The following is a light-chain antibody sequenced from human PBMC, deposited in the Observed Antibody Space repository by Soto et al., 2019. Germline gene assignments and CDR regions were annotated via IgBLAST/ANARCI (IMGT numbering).Light chain of an antibody. V-gene: IGKV3-15*01. CDR2: DAS. J-gene: IGKJ2*01. Sequence: TQTQASLSASSGERVTLSCRASQNIRSSLAWYQQRPGQAPRLLIYDASTRATGIPPRFSGGGSGTEFTVTISSLQSEDFAICYCQQYDIWPPYTFGQGTKVDIK. CDR1: QNIRSS. CDR3: QQYDIWPPYT.